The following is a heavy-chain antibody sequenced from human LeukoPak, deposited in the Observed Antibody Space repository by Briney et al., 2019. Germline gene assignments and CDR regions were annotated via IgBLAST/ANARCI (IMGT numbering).Heavy chain of an antibody. CDR1: GYTFTNYG. J-gene: IGHJ5*02. V-gene: IGHV1-18*01. CDR3: ARDILNIAAAGTKFDP. D-gene: IGHD6-13*01. CDR2: ISAYSGNT. Sequence: ASVKVSCKASGYTFTNYGISWVRQAPGQGLEWMGWISAYSGNTNYAQNLQGRVTMTTDAPTSTAYMELRSLRSDDTAVCYCARDILNIAAAGTKFDPWGQGTLVTVSS.